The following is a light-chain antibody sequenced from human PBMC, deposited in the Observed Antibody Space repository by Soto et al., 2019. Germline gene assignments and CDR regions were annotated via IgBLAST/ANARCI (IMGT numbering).Light chain of an antibody. Sequence: EIVLTQSPGTLSLSPGERATLSCRASQSVSSSYLAWYQQKPGQAPRLLIYGASSRATGIPDRFSGSGSGTDFTITISRLEPEDLGVYYCQQYGSSRTFGKGTKVEIK. CDR1: QSVSSSY. J-gene: IGKJ1*01. CDR3: QQYGSSRT. V-gene: IGKV3-20*01. CDR2: GAS.